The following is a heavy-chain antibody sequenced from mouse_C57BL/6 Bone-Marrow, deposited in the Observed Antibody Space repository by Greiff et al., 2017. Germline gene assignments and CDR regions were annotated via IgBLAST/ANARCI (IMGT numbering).Heavy chain of an antibody. CDR2: IDPENGDT. J-gene: IGHJ1*03. V-gene: IGHV14-4*01. CDR3: TPITTVVADWYFDV. CDR1: GFNIKDDY. Sequence: EVQLVESGAELVRPGASVKLSCTASGFNIKDDYMHWVKQRPEQGLEWIGWIDPENGDTEYASKFQGKATITADTSSNTAYLQLSSLTSEDTAVYYCTPITTVVADWYFDVWGTGTTVTVSS. D-gene: IGHD1-1*01.